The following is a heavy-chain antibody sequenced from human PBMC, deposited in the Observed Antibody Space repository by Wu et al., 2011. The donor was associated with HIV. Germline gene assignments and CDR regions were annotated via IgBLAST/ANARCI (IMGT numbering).Heavy chain of an antibody. J-gene: IGHJ4*02. CDR1: GATFSSYA. CDR2: IIPIFGTA. D-gene: IGHD2-21*01. V-gene: IGHV1-69*14. Sequence: QVQLVQSGAEVKKPGSSVKVSCKASGATFSSYAINWVRQAPGQGLEWMGGIIPIFGTAKYAQKFQGRVTITADKSTSTAYMELSSLTSEDTAVYYCARDLGGDEDYWGQGTLVTVSS. CDR3: ARDLGGDEDY.